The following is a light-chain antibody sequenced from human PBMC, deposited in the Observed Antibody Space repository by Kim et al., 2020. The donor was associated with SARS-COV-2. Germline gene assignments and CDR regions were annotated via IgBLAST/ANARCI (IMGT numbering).Light chain of an antibody. CDR3: QSYDSSKHGWV. CDR2: EDN. J-gene: IGLJ3*02. V-gene: IGLV6-57*04. Sequence: NFMLTQPHSVSESPGKTVTISCTRSSGSIASNYVQWYQQRPGSAPTTVIYEDNQRPSGVPDRFSGSIDSSSNSASLTISGLKTEDEADYYCQSYDSSKHGWVFGGGTQLTVL. CDR1: SGSIASNY.